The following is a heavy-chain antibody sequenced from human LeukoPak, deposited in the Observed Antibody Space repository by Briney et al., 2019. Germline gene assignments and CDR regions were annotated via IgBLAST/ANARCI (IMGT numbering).Heavy chain of an antibody. Sequence: SETLSLTCTVSGGSISSGSYYWSWIRQPAGMGLEWIGRIYTSGSTNYNPSLKSRVTISVDTSKNQFSLKLSSVTAADTAVYYCARGSSSWPDYWGQGTLVTVSS. D-gene: IGHD6-13*01. J-gene: IGHJ4*02. CDR3: ARGSSSWPDY. CDR1: GGSISSGSYY. CDR2: IYTSGST. V-gene: IGHV4-61*02.